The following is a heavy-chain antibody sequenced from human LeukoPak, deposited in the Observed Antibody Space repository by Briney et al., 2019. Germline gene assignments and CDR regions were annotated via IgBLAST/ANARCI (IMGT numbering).Heavy chain of an antibody. CDR1: GGSISSYY. CDR2: IYYSGST. V-gene: IGHV4-59*01. CDR3: ARNGWFGELFYGMDV. J-gene: IGHJ6*02. Sequence: KTSETLSLTCTVSGGSISSYYWSWIRQPPGKGLEWIGYIYYSGSTNYNPSLKSRVTISVDTSKNQFSLKLSSVTAADTAVYYCARNGWFGELFYGMDVWGQGTTVTVSS. D-gene: IGHD3-10*01.